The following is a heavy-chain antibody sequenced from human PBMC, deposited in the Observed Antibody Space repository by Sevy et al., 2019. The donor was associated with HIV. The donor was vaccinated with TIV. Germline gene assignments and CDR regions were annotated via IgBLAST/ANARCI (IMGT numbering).Heavy chain of an antibody. D-gene: IGHD3-16*01. Sequence: GGSLRLSCAASEFTFSSYWMTWVRQGPGKGLEWVANINQDGSEENYADSVKGRFNIFRDNAKKSLCLQMNSLRAEDTAVYHCARTGSYADTYFYYYAMDVWGRGTTVTVSS. CDR2: INQDGSEE. J-gene: IGHJ6*02. V-gene: IGHV3-7*01. CDR3: ARTGSYADTYFYYYAMDV. CDR1: EFTFSSYW.